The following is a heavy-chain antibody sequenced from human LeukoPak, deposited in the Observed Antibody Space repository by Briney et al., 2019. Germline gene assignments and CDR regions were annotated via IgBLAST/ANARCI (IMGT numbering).Heavy chain of an antibody. Sequence: PGGSLRLSCAASGLILSDYYMSWSRQAPGKGLEWVSYISGPGTDIYYADSVKGRFTISRDNAKNSLYLQMNSLRAEDTAVYYCTRSNYGDDYWGQGTLVTVSS. CDR1: GLILSDYY. CDR2: ISGPGTDI. D-gene: IGHD4-17*01. J-gene: IGHJ4*02. CDR3: TRSNYGDDY. V-gene: IGHV3-11*01.